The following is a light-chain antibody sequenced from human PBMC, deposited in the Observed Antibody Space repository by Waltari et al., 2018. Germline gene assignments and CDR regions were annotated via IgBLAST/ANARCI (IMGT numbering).Light chain of an antibody. J-gene: IGKJ1*01. CDR3: MQGTHWPT. CDR2: EVS. V-gene: IGKV2-30*02. Sequence: DVVMTQSPLSLPVTLGQPASISCRSSQSLVHSDGNTYLTWFHQRPGQSPRRLIYEVSNRDSGVADRFSGSGSGTDFTLKISRVEAEDIGVYYCMQGTHWPTFGQGTKVEIK. CDR1: QSLVHSDGNTY.